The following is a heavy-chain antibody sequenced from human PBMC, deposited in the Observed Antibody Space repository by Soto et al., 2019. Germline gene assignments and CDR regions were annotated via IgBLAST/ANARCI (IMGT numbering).Heavy chain of an antibody. Sequence: GGSLRLSCSASGFNFSNYAMHWVRQAPGKGLEYVSAISSNGGNTYYADSVKGRFTISRDNSKNTLYLQMNSLRAEDTAVYYCARDRLPTPSWVPFGELSSYGMDVWGQGTTVTVSS. D-gene: IGHD3-10*01. CDR1: GFNFSNYA. J-gene: IGHJ6*02. V-gene: IGHV3-64*04. CDR3: ARDRLPTPSWVPFGELSSYGMDV. CDR2: ISSNGGNT.